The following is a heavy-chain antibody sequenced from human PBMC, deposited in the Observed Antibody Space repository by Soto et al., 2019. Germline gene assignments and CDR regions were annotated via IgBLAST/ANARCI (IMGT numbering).Heavy chain of an antibody. CDR2: IYYSGST. V-gene: IGHV4-59*01. J-gene: IGHJ4*02. CDR1: GGSISSYY. Sequence: SETLSLTCTVSGGSISSYYWSWIRQPPGKGLEWIGYIYYSGSTNYNPSLKSRVTISVDTSKNQFSLKLSSVTAADTAVYYCARTPFWSGYAAELSSSFDYWGQGTLVTVP. D-gene: IGHD3-3*01. CDR3: ARTPFWSGYAAELSSSFDY.